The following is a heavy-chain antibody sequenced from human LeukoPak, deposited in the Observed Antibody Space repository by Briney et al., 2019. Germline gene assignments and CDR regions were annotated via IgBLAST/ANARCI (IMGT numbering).Heavy chain of an antibody. Sequence: PSETLSLTCTVSGASITSYYWSCLRQPPGKGLEWIGYIYYSGSTTYKPSLKSRVTISVDTSKNQFSLKLSSVTAADTAVYYCARLSIVGATNFDYWGQGTLVTVSS. CDR1: GASITSYY. D-gene: IGHD1-26*01. V-gene: IGHV4-59*08. J-gene: IGHJ4*02. CDR3: ARLSIVGATNFDY. CDR2: IYYSGST.